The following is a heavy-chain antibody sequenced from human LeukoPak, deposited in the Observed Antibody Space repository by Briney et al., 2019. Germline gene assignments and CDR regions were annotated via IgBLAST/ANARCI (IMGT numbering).Heavy chain of an antibody. V-gene: IGHV3-48*01. CDR2: ISSSSSTI. D-gene: IGHD1-26*01. Sequence: PGGSLRLSCAASGFTFSSYRMNWVRQAPGKGLEWVSYISSSSSTIYYADSVKGRLTISRDNAKNSLYLQMNSLRAEDTAVYYCARDGRVILDYWGQGTLVTVSS. J-gene: IGHJ4*02. CDR3: ARDGRVILDY. CDR1: GFTFSSYR.